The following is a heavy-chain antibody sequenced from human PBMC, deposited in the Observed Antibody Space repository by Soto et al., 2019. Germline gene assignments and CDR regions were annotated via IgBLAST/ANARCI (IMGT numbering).Heavy chain of an antibody. CDR2: ISAHNGNT. CDR3: ARGRYGDY. Sequence: QVHLVQSGAEVKKPGASVKVSYKGSGYGFTTYGITWVRQAPGQGLEWMAWISAHNGNTNYAQKLQGRVTVTRDTSTSTAHMELRSLRSDATAVYYWARGRYGDYWGQGALVTVSS. V-gene: IGHV1-18*01. CDR1: GYGFTTYG. D-gene: IGHD1-1*01. J-gene: IGHJ4*02.